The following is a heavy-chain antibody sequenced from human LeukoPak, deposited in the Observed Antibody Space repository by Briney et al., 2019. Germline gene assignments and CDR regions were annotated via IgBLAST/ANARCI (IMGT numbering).Heavy chain of an antibody. CDR2: IYTSGST. D-gene: IGHD3-9*01. CDR3: ATELYYDILTGYVDDY. J-gene: IGHJ4*02. CDR1: GGSISSGSYY. Sequence: PSETLSLTCTVSGGSISSGSYYWGWIRQPDGKGLEWIGRIYTSGSTNYKPSLKSRFTISVDTSKNQFSLKLSSVTAADTAVYYCATELYYDILTGYVDDYWGQGTLVTVSS. V-gene: IGHV4-61*02.